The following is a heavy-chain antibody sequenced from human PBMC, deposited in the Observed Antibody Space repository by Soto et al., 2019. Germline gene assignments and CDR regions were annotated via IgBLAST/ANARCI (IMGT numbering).Heavy chain of an antibody. CDR1: GFTFSSYG. CDR2: ISYDGSNK. D-gene: IGHD6-19*01. Sequence: QVQLVESGGGVVQPGRSLRLSCAASGFTFSSYGMHWVRQAPGKGLEWVAVISYDGSNKYYADSVKGRFTISRDNSKNTLYLLMNSLSAEDAAVYYCAKDRLAVAKRALDYWGQGTLVTVSS. V-gene: IGHV3-30*18. CDR3: AKDRLAVAKRALDY. J-gene: IGHJ4*02.